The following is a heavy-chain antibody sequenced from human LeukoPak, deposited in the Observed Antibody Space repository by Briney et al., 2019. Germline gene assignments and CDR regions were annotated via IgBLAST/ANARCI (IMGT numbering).Heavy chain of an antibody. J-gene: IGHJ5*02. V-gene: IGHV1-2*02. CDR1: GYTFTGYY. Sequence: ASVKVSCKASGYTFTGYYMHWVRQAPGQGLEWMVWINPNSGGTNYAQKFQGRVTMTRDTSISTAYMELSRLRSDDTAVYYCAREYDSSGYYFLPFDPWGQGTLVTVSS. D-gene: IGHD3-22*01. CDR2: INPNSGGT. CDR3: AREYDSSGYYFLPFDP.